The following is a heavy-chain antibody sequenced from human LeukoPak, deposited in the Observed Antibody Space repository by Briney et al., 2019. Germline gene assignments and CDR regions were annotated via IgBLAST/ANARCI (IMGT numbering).Heavy chain of an antibody. D-gene: IGHD6-19*01. CDR3: ARLASGWNRNDY. J-gene: IGHJ4*02. CDR1: GGSFSGYY. CDR2: INHSGST. V-gene: IGHV4-34*01. Sequence: SETLSLTCAVYGGSFSGYYWSWIRQPPGKGLEWIGEINHSGSTNYNPSLKSRVTISVDTSKNQFSLKLSSVTAADTAVYYCARLASGWNRNDYWGQGTLVTVSS.